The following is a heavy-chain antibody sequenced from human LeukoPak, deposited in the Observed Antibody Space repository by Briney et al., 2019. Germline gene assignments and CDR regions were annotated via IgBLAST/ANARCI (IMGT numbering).Heavy chain of an antibody. V-gene: IGHV3-21*01. J-gene: IGHJ3*02. Sequence: PGGSLRLSCAAPGITFSNYNMNWVRQAPGKGLEWISSITSSSSYTFYADSVKGRFTISRDNAKNSLYLQMNSLRVEDTAVYYCARDWSIWGQGTMVTVSS. CDR3: ARDWSI. CDR1: GITFSNYN. D-gene: IGHD3-3*01. CDR2: ITSSSSYT.